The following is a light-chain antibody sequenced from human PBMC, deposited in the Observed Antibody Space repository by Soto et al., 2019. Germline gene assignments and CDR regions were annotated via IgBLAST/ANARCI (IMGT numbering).Light chain of an antibody. CDR1: QSVSTR. V-gene: IGKV1-5*02. Sequence: DIHMTQTPSSLSASVGERVTIICRASQSVSTRLAWYQQKPGKAPKVLIYDASSWAGGVPSRFTGSGSGTEFTLTINSLQPDDFATYYCQQYSVYWTFGQGTKVDI. CDR3: QQYSVYWT. CDR2: DAS. J-gene: IGKJ1*01.